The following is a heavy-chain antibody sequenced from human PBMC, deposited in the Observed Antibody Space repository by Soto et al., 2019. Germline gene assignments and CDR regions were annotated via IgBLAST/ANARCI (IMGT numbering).Heavy chain of an antibody. J-gene: IGHJ2*01. V-gene: IGHV4-34*01. CDR1: GGSFSGYC. Sequence: SETLSLTCAVYGGSFSGYCWSWIRQPPGKGLEWIGEINHSGSTNYNPSLKSRVTISVDTSKNQFSLKLSSVTAADTAVYYCARGVKVAITIFGVVSHWYFDLWGRGTLVTVS. D-gene: IGHD3-3*01. CDR3: ARGVKVAITIFGVVSHWYFDL. CDR2: INHSGST.